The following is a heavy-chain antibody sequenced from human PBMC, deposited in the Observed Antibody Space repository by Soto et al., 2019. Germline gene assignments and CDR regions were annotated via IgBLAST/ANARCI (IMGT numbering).Heavy chain of an antibody. CDR3: ARGMQGSGGYCSSIGCPYYFDY. CDR2: ISSSGTYI. Sequence: GGSLRLSCAASGFPFSSFGLNWVRQAPGKGLEWVSSISSSGTYIFYADSVKGRFTISRDNTKNSVFLQLEMTSLGAEDSAVYFCARGMQGSGGYCSSIGCPYYFDYWGQGSVVTVS. J-gene: IGHJ4*02. V-gene: IGHV3-21*01. D-gene: IGHD2-2*01. CDR1: GFPFSSFG.